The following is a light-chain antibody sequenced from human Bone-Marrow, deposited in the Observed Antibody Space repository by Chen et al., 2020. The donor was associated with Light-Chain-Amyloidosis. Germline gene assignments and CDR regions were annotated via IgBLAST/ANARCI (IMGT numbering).Light chain of an antibody. V-gene: IGLV3-21*04. CDR3: QVWDSSSDHVV. CDR1: HIGSKT. CDR2: YDS. J-gene: IGLJ2*01. Sequence: SYVLTQPPSVSVAPGKTARITCGGNHIGSKTVHWYQQKPGQAPVLVIYYDSDRPSGIPERFSGAKSGNTATLTISGVEAGDEADYYCQVWDSSSDHVVFGGGTKLTVL.